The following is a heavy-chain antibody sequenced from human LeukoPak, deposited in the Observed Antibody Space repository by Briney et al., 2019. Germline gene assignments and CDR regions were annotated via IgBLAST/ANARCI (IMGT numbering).Heavy chain of an antibody. V-gene: IGHV4-31*03. J-gene: IGHJ5*02. CDR3: ARGFSNWFDP. CDR1: GGSISSGGYY. CDR2: IYYSGST. D-gene: IGHD3-3*01. Sequence: SETLSLTCTVSGGSISSGGYYWSWIRQHPGKGLEWIGYIYYSGSTYYNPSLKSRVTISVDTSKNQFSLKLSSVTAADTAVYYCARGFSNWFDPWGQGTLVTASS.